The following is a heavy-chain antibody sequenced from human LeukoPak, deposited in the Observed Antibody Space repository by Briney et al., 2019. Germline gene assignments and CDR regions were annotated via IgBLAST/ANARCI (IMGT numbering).Heavy chain of an antibody. J-gene: IGHJ5*02. CDR2: FSGSGGRI. CDR3: AKANGYSGNYFDP. Sequence: GGSLRLSCAASGFTFSSYAMTWVRQAPGKGLEWVSAFSGSGGRIYYADSVKGRFTISRDNSKNTLFLQMNSLRPEDTAVYYCAKANGYSGNYFDPWGQGTLVTVSS. CDR1: GFTFSSYA. D-gene: IGHD5-12*01. V-gene: IGHV3-23*01.